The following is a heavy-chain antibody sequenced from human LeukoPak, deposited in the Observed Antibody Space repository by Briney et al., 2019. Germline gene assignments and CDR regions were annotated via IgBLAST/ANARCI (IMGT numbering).Heavy chain of an antibody. J-gene: IGHJ3*02. CDR3: ARDSLSGTTRPNAFDI. CDR2: IIPIFGSA. Sequence: GASVKVSCKASGGTFSSYAISWVRQAPGQGLEWMGGIIPIFGSANYAQKFQGRVTITTDESTSTAYMELSSLRSEDTAVYYCARDSLSGTTRPNAFDIWGQGTMVTVSS. CDR1: GGTFSSYA. V-gene: IGHV1-69*05. D-gene: IGHD1-7*01.